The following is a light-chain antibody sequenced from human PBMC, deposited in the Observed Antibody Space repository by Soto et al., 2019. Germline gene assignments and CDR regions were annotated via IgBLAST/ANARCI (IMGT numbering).Light chain of an antibody. V-gene: IGKV3-11*01. CDR1: QSVSSY. CDR2: DAS. CDR3: QQRSNWSWT. J-gene: IGKJ1*01. Sequence: IVLTQSPATLSLSPGERATLSCRASQSVSSYLAWYQQKPGQAPRLLIYDASNRATGTPARFSGSGSGTDFTLTISSLEPEDFAVYYCQQRSNWSWTFGQGTKV.